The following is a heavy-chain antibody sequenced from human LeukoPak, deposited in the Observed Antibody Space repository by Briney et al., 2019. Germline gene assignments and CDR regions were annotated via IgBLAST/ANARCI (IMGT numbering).Heavy chain of an antibody. Sequence: ASVKVSCKASGGTFSSYAISWVLQAPGQGLEWMGGIIPIFGTANYAQKFQGRVTITADESTSTAYMELSSLRSEDTAVHYCAPSPDSSGSSDYWGQGTLVTVSS. D-gene: IGHD3-3*01. CDR1: GGTFSSYA. J-gene: IGHJ4*02. CDR2: IIPIFGTA. V-gene: IGHV1-69*13. CDR3: APSPDSSGSSDY.